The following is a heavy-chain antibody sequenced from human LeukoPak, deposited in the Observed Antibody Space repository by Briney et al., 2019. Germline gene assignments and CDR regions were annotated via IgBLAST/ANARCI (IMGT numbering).Heavy chain of an antibody. CDR1: GFNFHVYN. CDR2: ISSSSSTI. D-gene: IGHD2-15*01. J-gene: IGHJ5*02. V-gene: IGHV3-48*01. Sequence: PGGSLRLSCAASGFNFHVYNMNWVRQAPGKGLEWVSHISSSSSTIYYAESVKGRFTISRDNSKSTVYLQMNSLRTEDTAVYYCAKDRVSPGFNWFDPWGQGTLVTVSS. CDR3: AKDRVSPGFNWFDP.